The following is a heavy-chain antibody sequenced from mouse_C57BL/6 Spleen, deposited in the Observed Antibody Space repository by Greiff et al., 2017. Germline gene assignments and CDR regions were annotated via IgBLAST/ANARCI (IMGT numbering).Heavy chain of an antibody. J-gene: IGHJ2*01. CDR1: GYTFTSYW. D-gene: IGHD1-1*01. Sequence: QVHVKQPGAELVKPGASVKLSCKASGYTFTSYWMHWVKQRPGRGLEWIGRIDPNGGGTKYNEQFKSKATLTVDKPSSTAYMQLSSLSSEDSAVYCCAREWYYGSRLDYWGQGTTLTVSS. CDR2: IDPNGGGT. V-gene: IGHV1-72*01. CDR3: AREWYYGSRLDY.